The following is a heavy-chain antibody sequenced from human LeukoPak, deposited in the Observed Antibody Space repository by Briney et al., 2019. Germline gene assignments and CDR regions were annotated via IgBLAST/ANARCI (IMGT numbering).Heavy chain of an antibody. CDR1: GYTFTSYY. CDR3: ARDFYDFWSGNIDPNRFDY. D-gene: IGHD3-3*01. Sequence: ASVKVSCKASGYTFTSYYMHWVRQAPGQGLEWMGWISAYNGNTNYAQKLQGRVTMTTDTSTSTAYMELRSLRSDDTAVYYCARDFYDFWSGNIDPNRFDYWGQGTLVTVSS. CDR2: ISAYNGNT. V-gene: IGHV1-18*04. J-gene: IGHJ4*02.